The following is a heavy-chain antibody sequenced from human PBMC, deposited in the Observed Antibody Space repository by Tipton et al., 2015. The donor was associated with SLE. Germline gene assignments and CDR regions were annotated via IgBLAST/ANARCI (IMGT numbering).Heavy chain of an antibody. J-gene: IGHJ3*02. Sequence: SLRLSCAASGFTFSDYYMSWIRQAPGKGLEWVSYISSSSSYTNYADSVKGRFTISRDNAKNSLYLQMNSLRAEDTAVYYCARGHLNTALAFDIWGQGTMVTVSS. CDR3: ARGHLNTALAFDI. V-gene: IGHV3-11*06. D-gene: IGHD5-18*01. CDR1: GFTFSDYY. CDR2: ISSSSSYT.